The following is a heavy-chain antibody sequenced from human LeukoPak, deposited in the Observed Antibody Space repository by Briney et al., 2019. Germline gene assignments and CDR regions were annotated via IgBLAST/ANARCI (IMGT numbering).Heavy chain of an antibody. J-gene: IGHJ4*02. CDR3: ARAYLYWGSHDFADGRLDF. D-gene: IGHD3-16*01. V-gene: IGHV1-18*01. CDR1: GGTFSSYA. Sequence: ASVRVSCKASGGTFSSYAISWVRQAPGQGLEWMGWINTYNGDTKYAQKLQGRVTMTTDTSTSVGYMELRSLRSDDTAVYYCARAYLYWGSHDFADGRLDFWGQGTLVTVSS. CDR2: INTYNGDT.